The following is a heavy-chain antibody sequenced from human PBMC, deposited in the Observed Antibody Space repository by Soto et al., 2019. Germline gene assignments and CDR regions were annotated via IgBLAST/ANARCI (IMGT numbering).Heavy chain of an antibody. CDR2: INTNTGNP. CDR1: GYTFTSYA. CDR3: ARGAWRRTLDYYYGMDV. J-gene: IGHJ6*02. Sequence: QVQLVQSGSELKKPGASVKVSCKASGYTFTSYAMNWVRQAPGQGLEWMGWINTNTGNPTYAQGFTGRFVFSLDTAVSTAYLQICSLKAEDTAVYYCARGAWRRTLDYYYGMDVWGQGTTVTVSS. D-gene: IGHD2-2*01. V-gene: IGHV7-4-1*01.